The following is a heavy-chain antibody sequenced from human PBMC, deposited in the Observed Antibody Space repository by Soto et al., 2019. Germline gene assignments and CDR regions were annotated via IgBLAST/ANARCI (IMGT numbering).Heavy chain of an antibody. D-gene: IGHD6-13*01. J-gene: IGHJ4*02. CDR1: GDSISSDKW. CDR2: VYHSGNT. V-gene: IGHV4-4*02. CDR3: ARGERQQQRDY. Sequence: QVQLQESGPGLVKPSGTLSLTCAVSGDSISSDKWWCWVRQPPGKGREGIGEVYHSGNTNYNPSLKSRVIISVYKSKNQFSLKLSSVTDADTAMYYCARGERQQQRDYWGQGTLVTVSS.